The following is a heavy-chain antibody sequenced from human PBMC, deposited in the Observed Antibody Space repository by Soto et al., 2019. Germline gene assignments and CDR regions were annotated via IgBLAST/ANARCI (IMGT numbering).Heavy chain of an antibody. CDR3: AKGTAVATGDMAY. Sequence: SETLSLTCTVSGGSISSGGYYWSWIRQFPGKGLEWIGYISSIGSTYYNPSLGSRLSMSVDTSKDQFSLRLTSVTADDTALYYCAKGTAVATGDMAYWGQGTLVTVSS. CDR2: ISSIGST. V-gene: IGHV4-31*03. D-gene: IGHD5-12*01. CDR1: GGSISSGGYY. J-gene: IGHJ4*02.